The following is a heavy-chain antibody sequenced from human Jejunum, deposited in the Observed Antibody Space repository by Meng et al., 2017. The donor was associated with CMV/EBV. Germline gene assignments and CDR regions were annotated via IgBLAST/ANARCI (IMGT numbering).Heavy chain of an antibody. V-gene: IGHV4-39*07. CDR2: IYYRGST. J-gene: IGHJ6*02. Sequence: WSWIRQPPGKGLEWIGTIYYRGSTYYNPSLKSRVTISLDTSKNQFSLKLSSVTAADTAVYYCARDIGTDDSSGYYYDYYYYGMDVWGHGTTVTVSS. CDR3: ARDIGTDDSSGYYYDYYYYGMDV. D-gene: IGHD3-22*01.